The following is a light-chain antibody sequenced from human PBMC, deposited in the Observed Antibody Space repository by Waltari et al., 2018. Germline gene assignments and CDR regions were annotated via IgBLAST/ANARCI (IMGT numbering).Light chain of an antibody. V-gene: IGLV1-44*01. Sequence: QSVLTQPPSASGPPGQGVTISCSGSNSNIGSNTVSWYQQFPGTAPQLLIHSDHQRPSGVPDRFSASKSGTSASLAISGLQSEDEAHYFCAAWDDSLSGRMFGGGTKVTVL. CDR3: AAWDDSLSGRM. J-gene: IGLJ3*02. CDR2: SDH. CDR1: NSNIGSNT.